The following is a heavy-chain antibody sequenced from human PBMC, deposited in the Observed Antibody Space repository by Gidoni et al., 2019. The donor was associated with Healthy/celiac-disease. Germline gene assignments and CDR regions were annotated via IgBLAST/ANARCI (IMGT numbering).Heavy chain of an antibody. J-gene: IGHJ6*03. CDR1: GFTFSSYA. V-gene: IGHV3-30-3*01. CDR2: ISYDGSNK. Sequence: QVQLVESGGVVVQPGRSLRLSCAASGFTFSSYAMHWVRQAPGKGLEWVAVISYDGSNKYYADSVKGRFTISRDNSKNTLYLQMNSLRAEDTAVYYCAREDYSSMDVWGKGTTVTVSS. D-gene: IGHD2-21*01. CDR3: AREDYSSMDV.